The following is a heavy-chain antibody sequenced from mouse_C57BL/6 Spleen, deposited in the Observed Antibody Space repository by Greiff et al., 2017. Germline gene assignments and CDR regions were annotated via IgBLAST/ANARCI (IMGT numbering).Heavy chain of an antibody. J-gene: IGHJ4*01. V-gene: IGHV1-69*01. Sequence: QVQLQQPGAELVMPGASVKLSCKASGYTFTSYWMHWVKQRPGQGLEWIGEIDPSDSYTNYNQKFKGKSTLTVDKSSSTAYMQLSSLTSEDSAVYYCARSIYDGYYVEYAMDYWGQGTSVTVSS. CDR2: IDPSDSYT. CDR3: ARSIYDGYYVEYAMDY. CDR1: GYTFTSYW. D-gene: IGHD2-3*01.